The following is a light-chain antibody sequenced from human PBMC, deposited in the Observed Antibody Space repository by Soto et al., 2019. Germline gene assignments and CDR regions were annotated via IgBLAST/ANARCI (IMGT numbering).Light chain of an antibody. CDR3: AAWDDSLSGFWV. J-gene: IGLJ3*02. V-gene: IGLV1-47*01. Sequence: QSVLTQPPSVSATPGQRVTISCSGSSSNIGSNYVYWYRQVPGSAPKVVIYRSRQRASGVPERFAGSKSGTSASLAISGLRSEDEADYYCAAWDDSLSGFWVFGGGTKLTVL. CDR2: RSR. CDR1: SSNIGSNY.